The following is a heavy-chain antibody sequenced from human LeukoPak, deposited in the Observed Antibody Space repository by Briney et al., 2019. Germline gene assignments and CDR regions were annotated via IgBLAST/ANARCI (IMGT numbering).Heavy chain of an antibody. D-gene: IGHD6-19*01. CDR3: ARAGRARGSRSGDRSFYYAGLDV. V-gene: IGHV3-30*03. J-gene: IGHJ6*02. Sequence: GGSLRLSCEAPGFTFAGYVFHWVRQTPGKGLEWVAVISYDGSKQYYADSVQGRFIISRDDSKNTLYVQMNSLRAEDTAVYYCARAGRARGSRSGDRSFYYAGLDVWGQGTTVTVSS. CDR1: GFTFAGYV. CDR2: ISYDGSKQ.